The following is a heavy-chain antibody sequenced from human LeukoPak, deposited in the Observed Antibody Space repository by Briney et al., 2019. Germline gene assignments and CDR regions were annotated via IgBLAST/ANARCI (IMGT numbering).Heavy chain of an antibody. V-gene: IGHV2-5*02. CDR3: AHLGPHSSSPLSFDY. CDR2: IYWDDDK. Sequence: ASGPTPVNPTQTLTLTCTFSGFSLSTSGVGVGWIRQPPGKALEWLALIYWDDDKSYSPSLKSRLTITKDTSKNQVVLTMTNMDPVDTATYYCAHLGPHSSSPLSFDYWGQGTLVTVSS. D-gene: IGHD6-6*01. J-gene: IGHJ4*02. CDR1: GFSLSTSGVG.